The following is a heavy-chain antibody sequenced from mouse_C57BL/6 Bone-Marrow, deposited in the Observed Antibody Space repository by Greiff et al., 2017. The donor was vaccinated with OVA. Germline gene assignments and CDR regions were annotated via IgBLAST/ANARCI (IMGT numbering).Heavy chain of an antibody. J-gene: IGHJ3*01. CDR3: ARDFYYYGSSGAWFAY. CDR2: INPGSGGT. D-gene: IGHD1-1*01. V-gene: IGHV1-54*01. Sequence: QVQLQQSGAELVRPGTSVKVSCKASGYAFTNYLIEWVKQRPGQGLEWIGVINPGSGGTNYNEKFKGKAKLTADKSSSTAYMQLSSLTSEDSAVYFCARDFYYYGSSGAWFAYWGQGTLVTVSA. CDR1: GYAFTNYL.